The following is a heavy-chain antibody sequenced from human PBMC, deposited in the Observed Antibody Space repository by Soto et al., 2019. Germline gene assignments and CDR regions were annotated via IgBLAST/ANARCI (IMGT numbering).Heavy chain of an antibody. J-gene: IGHJ6*02. V-gene: IGHV1-18*01. CDR3: ASRVIEYSITPDTHRYYYYGMDV. CDR1: GYTFTSYG. D-gene: IGHD6-6*01. CDR2: ISAYNGNT. Sequence: ASVKVSCKASGYTFTSYGISWVRQAPGQGLEWMGWISAYNGNTNYAQKLQGRVTMTTDTSTSTAYMELRGLRSDDTAVYYCASRVIEYSITPDTHRYYYYGMDVWGQGTTVTVSS.